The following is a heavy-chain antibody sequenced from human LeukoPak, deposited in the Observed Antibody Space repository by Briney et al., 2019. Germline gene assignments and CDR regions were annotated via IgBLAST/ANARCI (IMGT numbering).Heavy chain of an antibody. Sequence: SQTLSLTCAFSGDSVSNDTAAWSWIRQSPSRGLEWLGRTYYRSKWYYDYAISVKSRMTIDLETSKNRFSLHLNSVTPDDTAVYYYARLRRYIKQATSGMDVWGQGTTVTVSS. CDR1: GDSVSNDTAA. J-gene: IGHJ6*02. CDR2: TYYRSKWYY. CDR3: ARLRRYIKQATSGMDV. D-gene: IGHD5-18*01. V-gene: IGHV6-1*01.